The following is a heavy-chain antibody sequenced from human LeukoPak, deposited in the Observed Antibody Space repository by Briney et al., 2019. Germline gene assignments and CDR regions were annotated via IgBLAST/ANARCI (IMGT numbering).Heavy chain of an antibody. V-gene: IGHV3-7*01. D-gene: IGHD5-12*01. CDR2: INQGGNLK. CDR3: ARFGYSGWNLEN. J-gene: IGHJ4*02. CDR1: GFSFRDFW. Sequence: GGSLRLSCAASGFSFRDFWMTWVRQAPGKGLEWVANINQGGNLKYYVDSVKGRFTISRDDAESSLYVQMNNLKAEDTAVYYCARFGYSGWNLENWGQGTLVTVSS.